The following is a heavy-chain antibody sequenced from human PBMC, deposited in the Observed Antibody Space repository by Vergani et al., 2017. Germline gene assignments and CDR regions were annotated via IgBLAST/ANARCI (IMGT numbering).Heavy chain of an antibody. CDR3: AREDDVVVVAATPLDY. Sequence: QVQLVESGGGVVQPGRSLRLSCAASGFTFSSYAMHWVRQAPGKGLEGVAVISYDGSNKYYADSVKGRFTISRDNAKNTLDLQMNSLRAEDTAVYYCAREDDVVVVAATPLDYWGQGTLVTVSS. D-gene: IGHD2-15*01. CDR1: GFTFSSYA. J-gene: IGHJ4*02. CDR2: ISYDGSNK. V-gene: IGHV3-30-3*01.